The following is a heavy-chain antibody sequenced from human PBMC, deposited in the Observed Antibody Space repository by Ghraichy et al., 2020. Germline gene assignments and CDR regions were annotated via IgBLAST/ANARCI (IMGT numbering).Heavy chain of an antibody. V-gene: IGHV1-2*02. CDR3: ARDPAWQWLVLYY. Sequence: ASVKVSCKASGYTFTGYYMHWVRQAPGQGLEWMGWINPNSGGTNYAQKFQGRVTMTRDTSISTAYMELSRLRSDDTAVYYCARDPAWQWLVLYYWGQGTLVTVSS. D-gene: IGHD6-19*01. CDR2: INPNSGGT. J-gene: IGHJ4*02. CDR1: GYTFTGYY.